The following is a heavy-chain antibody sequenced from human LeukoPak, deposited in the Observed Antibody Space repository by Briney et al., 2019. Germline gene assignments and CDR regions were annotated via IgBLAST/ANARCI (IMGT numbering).Heavy chain of an antibody. CDR2: INHSGST. V-gene: IGHV4-34*01. D-gene: IGHD3-3*01. J-gene: IGHJ4*02. Sequence: SETLSLTCAVYGGSFSGYYWSWIRQPPGKGLEWIGEINHSGSTNYNPSLKSRVTISVGTSKNQFSLKLSSVTAADTAVYYCARGRFDFWSGPFAGDWGQGTLVTVSS. CDR3: ARGRFDFWSGPFAGD. CDR1: GGSFSGYY.